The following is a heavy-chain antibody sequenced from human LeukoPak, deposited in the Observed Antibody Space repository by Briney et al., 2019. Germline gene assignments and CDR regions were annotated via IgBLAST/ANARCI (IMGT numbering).Heavy chain of an antibody. Sequence: GGSLRLSCAASGFTFSNAWMSWVRQAPGKGLEWVGRSITKTDGGTTDYAAPVKGRFTISSDDSKNTLYLQMNSLKIEDTAVYYWTPLDLTADYYSNFMDVWGKGTTVTISS. V-gene: IGHV3-15*01. CDR1: GFTFSNAW. CDR2: SITKTDGGTT. CDR3: TPLDLTADYYSNFMDV. J-gene: IGHJ6*03. D-gene: IGHD2-21*02.